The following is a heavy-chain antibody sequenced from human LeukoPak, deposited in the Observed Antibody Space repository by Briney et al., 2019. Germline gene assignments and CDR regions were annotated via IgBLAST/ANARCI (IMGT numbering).Heavy chain of an antibody. CDR1: GYTFTGYY. D-gene: IGHD2-2*02. V-gene: IGHV1-2*02. J-gene: IGHJ3*02. CDR2: INPNSGGT. CDR3: ARVFDATSTSCYTYWCDAFDI. Sequence: ASVKVSCKASGYTFTGYYMHWVRQAPGQGLEWMGWINPNSGGTNYAQKFQGRVTMTRDTSISTAYMELSRLRSDDTAVYYCARVFDATSTSCYTYWCDAFDIWGQGTMVTVSS.